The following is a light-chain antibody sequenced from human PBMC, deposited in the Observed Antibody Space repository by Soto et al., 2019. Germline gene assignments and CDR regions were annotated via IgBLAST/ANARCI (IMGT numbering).Light chain of an antibody. CDR3: QQSYSVPST. V-gene: IGKV1-39*01. CDR2: STS. Sequence: IDLTQSPSPQSASFGDRLTTTCRASQRIGRFLNWYQQKVGKAPNLLISSTSNLQSGVPSRFNGTGSGTDFTLTINSLQPEDFGTYYCQQSYSVPSTFGQGTKV. J-gene: IGKJ1*01. CDR1: QRIGRF.